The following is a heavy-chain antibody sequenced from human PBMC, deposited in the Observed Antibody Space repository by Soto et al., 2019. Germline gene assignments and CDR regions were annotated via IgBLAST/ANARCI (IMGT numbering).Heavy chain of an antibody. CDR3: ARERNGDYDRFDY. Sequence: EVQLVESGGGLVKPGGSLRLSCAASGFTFSSYSMNWFGQAPGKGLEWVSSISSSSSYIYYADSVKGRFTISRDNAKNSLYLQMNSLRAEDTAVYYCARERNGDYDRFDYWGQGTLVTVSS. CDR1: GFTFSSYS. V-gene: IGHV3-21*01. D-gene: IGHD4-17*01. CDR2: ISSSSSYI. J-gene: IGHJ4*02.